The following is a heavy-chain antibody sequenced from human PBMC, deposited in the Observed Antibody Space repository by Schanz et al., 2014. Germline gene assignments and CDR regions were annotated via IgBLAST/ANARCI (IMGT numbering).Heavy chain of an antibody. CDR2: SRNKGHSYTS. Sequence: EVQLVESGGGVVRPGGSLRLSCAASGFTFSDHFMDWVRQAPGKGLEWVGHSRNKGHSYTSEYAASVKGRFTISRDESESSLYLQMDSLKTEDTAVYYCARRNFYDKSAAFDYWGQGTLVIVSS. V-gene: IGHV3-72*01. CDR3: ARRNFYDKSAAFDY. D-gene: IGHD3-9*01. J-gene: IGHJ4*02. CDR1: GFTFSDHF.